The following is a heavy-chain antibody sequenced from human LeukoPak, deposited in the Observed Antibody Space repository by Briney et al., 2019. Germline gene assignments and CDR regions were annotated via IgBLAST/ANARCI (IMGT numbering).Heavy chain of an antibody. D-gene: IGHD1-26*01. J-gene: IGHJ4*02. Sequence: ASVKVSCKASGYTFTNYGINWVRQAPGQGLEWMGWISAYNGNTNYAQKLQGRVTMTTDTSTSTAYMVLRSLRSDDTAVYYCARGLDQYSGRFGGFGHDFWGQGTLVTVSS. V-gene: IGHV1-18*01. CDR3: ARGLDQYSGRFGGFGHDF. CDR2: ISAYNGNT. CDR1: GYTFTNYG.